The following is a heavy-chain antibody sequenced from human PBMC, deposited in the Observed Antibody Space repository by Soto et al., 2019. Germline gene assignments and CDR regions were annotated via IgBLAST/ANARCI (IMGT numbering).Heavy chain of an antibody. D-gene: IGHD2-2*01. CDR3: ARGPSNCFDY. CDR1: GYNFATYW. Sequence: PGESLKISCKGSGYNFATYWIGWVRQMPGKGLEWMGIIYPSDSDTRYSPSFQGQVTMSADKSLNTAYLQWSSLKASDTAMYYCARGPSNCFDYWGQGTLVTVSS. V-gene: IGHV5-51*01. J-gene: IGHJ4*02. CDR2: IYPSDSDT.